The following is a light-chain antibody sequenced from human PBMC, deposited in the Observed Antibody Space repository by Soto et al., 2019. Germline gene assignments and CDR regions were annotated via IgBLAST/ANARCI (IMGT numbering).Light chain of an antibody. CDR1: QSVYSDF. J-gene: IGKJ5*01. CDR2: GAS. Sequence: EIVLTQSPGTLSLSPGERATLSCRASQSVYSDFLAWYQQKSGQAPRLLIYGASSRATGIPDRFTGSGSETSFTLTISRLEPEDFALYYCQHYQSGHPITFGQGTRLEIK. CDR3: QHYQSGHPIT. V-gene: IGKV3-20*01.